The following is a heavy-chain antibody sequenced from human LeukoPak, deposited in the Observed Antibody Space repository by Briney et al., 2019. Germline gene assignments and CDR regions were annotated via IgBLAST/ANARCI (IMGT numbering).Heavy chain of an antibody. J-gene: IGHJ4*02. Sequence: PGGSLRLSCAASGFTFGDYAMHWVRQAPGKGLEWVAGISWNSGSIGYADSVKGRFTISRDNAKNSLYLQMNSLRAEDTALYYCAKDYSSSWSSTPAHWGRGPLVTVSS. V-gene: IGHV3-9*01. CDR2: ISWNSGSI. CDR1: GFTFGDYA. D-gene: IGHD6-13*01. CDR3: AKDYSSSWSSTPAH.